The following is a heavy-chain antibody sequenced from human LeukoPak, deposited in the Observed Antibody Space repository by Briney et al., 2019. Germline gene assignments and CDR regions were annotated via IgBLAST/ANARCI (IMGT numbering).Heavy chain of an antibody. CDR3: ARVADSSGYALFDY. V-gene: IGHV1-69*05. CDR1: GGTFSSYA. J-gene: IGHJ4*02. CDR2: IIPIFGTA. D-gene: IGHD3-22*01. Sequence: ASVKVSCKASGGTFSSYAISWVRQAPGQGLEWMGRIIPIFGTANYAQKFQGRVTITTDESTSTAYMELSSLRSEDTAVYYCARVADSSGYALFDYWGQGTLVTVSS.